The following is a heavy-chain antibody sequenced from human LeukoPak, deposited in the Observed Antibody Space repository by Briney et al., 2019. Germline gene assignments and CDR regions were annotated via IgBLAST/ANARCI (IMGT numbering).Heavy chain of an antibody. CDR2: ISYDGSNK. Sequence: QPGRSLRLSCAASGFTFSSYAMHWVRQAPGKGLEWVAVISYDGSNKYYADSVKGRFTISRDNAKNSLYLQMNSLRAEDTAVYYCARDQATPLTYYYDSSGYELGYWGQGTLVTVSS. V-gene: IGHV3-30-3*01. CDR1: GFTFSSYA. J-gene: IGHJ4*02. D-gene: IGHD3-22*01. CDR3: ARDQATPLTYYYDSSGYELGY.